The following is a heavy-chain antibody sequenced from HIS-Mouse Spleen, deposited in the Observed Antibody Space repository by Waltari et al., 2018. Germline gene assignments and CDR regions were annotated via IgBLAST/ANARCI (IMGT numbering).Heavy chain of an antibody. V-gene: IGHV3-21*01. J-gene: IGHJ4*02. CDR3: ARDDRLKDITMVRGDGY. CDR2: ISSSSSYI. CDR1: GFTFSSYS. D-gene: IGHD3-10*01. Sequence: EVQLVESGGGLVKPGGSLRLSCAASGFTFSSYSMNWVRQAPGKGLEWVSSISSSSSYIYYADSVKGRFTISRDNAKNSLYLQMNSLRAEDTAVYYCARDDRLKDITMVRGDGYWGQGTLVTVSS.